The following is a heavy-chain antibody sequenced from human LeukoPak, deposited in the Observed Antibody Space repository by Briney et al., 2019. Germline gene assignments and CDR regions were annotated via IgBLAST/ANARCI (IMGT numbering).Heavy chain of an antibody. CDR3: VRADQRWLSYYYGTDV. Sequence: PGGSLTLSCSASGFTFNNYAMHWVRQAPGKGLEYVSAISSNGGSTYYADSVKGRFTISRDNSKNTLYLQMSSLRAEDTAVYYCVRADQRWLSYYYGTDVWGQGTTVTVSS. CDR2: ISSNGGST. D-gene: IGHD5-24*01. J-gene: IGHJ6*02. V-gene: IGHV3-64D*09. CDR1: GFTFNNYA.